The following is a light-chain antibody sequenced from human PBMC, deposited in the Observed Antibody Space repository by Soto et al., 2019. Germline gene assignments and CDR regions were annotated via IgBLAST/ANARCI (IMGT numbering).Light chain of an antibody. Sequence: QSVLTQPPSASGTPGQRVTISCSGSSSNIGSNYVYWYQQLPGTAPKLLIPRNNQRPSGVPDRFSGSKSGTSASLAISGLRSEDEADSYCAAWDDSLSGYVFGTGTKVTVL. V-gene: IGLV1-47*01. CDR1: SSNIGSNY. J-gene: IGLJ1*01. CDR2: RNN. CDR3: AAWDDSLSGYV.